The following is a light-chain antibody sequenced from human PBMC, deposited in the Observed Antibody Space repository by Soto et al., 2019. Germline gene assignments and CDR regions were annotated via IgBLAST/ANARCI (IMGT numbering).Light chain of an antibody. J-gene: IGKJ1*01. CDR2: DAA. V-gene: IGKV3-11*01. CDR1: QSVGTS. CDR3: QHRSSWPRS. Sequence: DIVLTQSPATLSLSPGDRATLSCRASQSVGTSLAWYKQQPGQAPRLLIHDAAYRASGIPERFSGSGSGTAFSHSLSSLEPDDFAVYYCQHRSSWPRSFGRGTKVEV.